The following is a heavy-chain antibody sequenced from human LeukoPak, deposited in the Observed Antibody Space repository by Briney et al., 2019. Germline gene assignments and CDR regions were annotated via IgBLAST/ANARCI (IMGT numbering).Heavy chain of an antibody. D-gene: IGHD2-2*02. CDR2: ISSSSSYI. CDR3: ARDIVVVPAAIISDY. Sequence: GGSLRLSCAASGFTFSTYTMNWVRQAPGKGLEWVSSISSSSSYIYYADSVKGRFTISRDNAKNSLCLQMNSLRAEDTAVYYCARDIVVVPAAIISDYWGQGTLVTVSS. V-gene: IGHV3-21*01. J-gene: IGHJ4*02. CDR1: GFTFSTYT.